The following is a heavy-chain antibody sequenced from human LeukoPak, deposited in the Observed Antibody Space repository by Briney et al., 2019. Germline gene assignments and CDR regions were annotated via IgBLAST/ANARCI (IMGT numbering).Heavy chain of an antibody. Sequence: PSETLSLTCTVSGGSISSYYWSWIRQPPGKGLEWVGYIYYSGSTNYNPSLKSRVTISVDTSKNQFSLKLSSVTAADTAVYYCAIDSSYDSGDYWGQGTLVTVSS. D-gene: IGHD5-12*01. J-gene: IGHJ4*02. CDR1: GGSISSYY. V-gene: IGHV4-59*12. CDR3: AIDSSYDSGDY. CDR2: IYYSGST.